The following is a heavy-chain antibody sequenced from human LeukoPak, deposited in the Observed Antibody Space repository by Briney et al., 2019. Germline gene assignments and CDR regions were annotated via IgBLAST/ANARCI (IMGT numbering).Heavy chain of an antibody. CDR1: GGSISSYY. Sequence: SETLSLTCTVSGGSISSYYWSWIRQPPGKGLEWIGYIYYSGSTNYNPSLKSRVTISVDTSKNQFSLKLSSVTAADTAVYYCARGLSSGWNAGDAFDIWGQGTMVTVSS. CDR2: IYYSGST. D-gene: IGHD6-19*01. V-gene: IGHV4-59*01. J-gene: IGHJ3*02. CDR3: ARGLSSGWNAGDAFDI.